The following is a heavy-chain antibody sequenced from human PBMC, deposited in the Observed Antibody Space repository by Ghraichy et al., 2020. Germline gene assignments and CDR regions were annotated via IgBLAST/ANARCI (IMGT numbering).Heavy chain of an antibody. CDR1: GGTFSSYA. V-gene: IGHV1-69*13. CDR2: IIPIFGTA. J-gene: IGHJ6*02. Sequence: SVKVSCKASGGTFSSYAISWVRQAPGQGLEWMGGIIPIFGTANYAQKFQGRVTITADESTSTAYMELSSLRSEDTAVYYCASGRDIVLMVYARGPGGYGMDVWGQGTTVTVSS. CDR3: ASGRDIVLMVYARGPGGYGMDV. D-gene: IGHD2-8*01.